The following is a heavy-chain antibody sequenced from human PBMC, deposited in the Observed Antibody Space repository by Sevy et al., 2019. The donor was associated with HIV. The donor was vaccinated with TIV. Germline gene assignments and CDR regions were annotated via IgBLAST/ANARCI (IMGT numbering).Heavy chain of an antibody. D-gene: IGHD4-4*01. CDR1: GLTVSDNY. CDR3: AGGVGGYSNAYYFDL. V-gene: IGHV3-53*01. CDR2: IYRGDNI. Sequence: GGSLRLSCATSGLTVSDNYMNWVRQAPGKGLEWVSVIYRGDNIYYADFVKGRFTLSRDTDKNMVYLQMNSLRVEDTAIYYCAGGVGGYSNAYYFDLWGQGTLVTVSS. J-gene: IGHJ4*02.